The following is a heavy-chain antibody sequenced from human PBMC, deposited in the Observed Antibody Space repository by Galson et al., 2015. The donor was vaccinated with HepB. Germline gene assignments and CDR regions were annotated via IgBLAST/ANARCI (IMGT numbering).Heavy chain of an antibody. D-gene: IGHD6-19*01. CDR3: AKDIYTGGWSKGDGFHY. CDR1: GFTFQNYA. CDR2: ITWDGDTT. J-gene: IGHJ4*02. V-gene: IGHV3-43D*03. Sequence: SLRLSCAASGFTFQNYAMHWVRQAPGKGLEWISLITWDGDTTYYANSVKGRFTISRDNSKNSLSLQMSSLRAEDTALYYCAKDIYTGGWSKGDGFHYWGQGTLVTVSS.